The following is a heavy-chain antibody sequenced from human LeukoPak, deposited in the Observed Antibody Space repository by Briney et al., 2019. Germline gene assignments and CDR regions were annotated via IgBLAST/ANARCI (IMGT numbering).Heavy chain of an antibody. V-gene: IGHV3-23*01. CDR2: ISGSGGNT. CDR3: AKEGRYYDTSGFYGD. J-gene: IGHJ4*02. Sequence: GGSLRLSCAASGFTFSSYAMSWVRQARGRGRVWFSAISGSGGNTYYADSVKGRFTISRDNSKNTLYLHMNSLRAEDTAVYYCAKEGRYYDTSGFYGDWGQGTLVTVSS. D-gene: IGHD3-22*01. CDR1: GFTFSSYA.